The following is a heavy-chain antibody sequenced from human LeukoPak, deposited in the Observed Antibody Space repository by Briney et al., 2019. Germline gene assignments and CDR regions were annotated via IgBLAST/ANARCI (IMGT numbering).Heavy chain of an antibody. V-gene: IGHV4-59*01. Sequence: SETLSLTCTDSGGSISSYYWSWIQQPPGKGLEWIGYIYYSGSTNYNPSLKSRVTISVDTSKNQFSLKLSSVTAADTAVYYCARSLNSRPSSGHRFDYWGQGTLVTVSS. CDR2: IYYSGST. J-gene: IGHJ4*02. CDR3: ARSLNSRPSSGHRFDY. D-gene: IGHD3-22*01. CDR1: GGSISSYY.